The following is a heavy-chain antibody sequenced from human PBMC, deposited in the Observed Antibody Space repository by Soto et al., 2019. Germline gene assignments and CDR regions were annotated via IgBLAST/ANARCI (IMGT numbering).Heavy chain of an antibody. Sequence: QVQLVESGGGVVQPGRSLRLSCAASGFAFSNYGMHWVRQAPGKGLEWVAVIWYDGSNKYYADSVKGRFTISRDNSKNSVNVQMNSLRDEDTAVYYCARSGDHDYYYAMDVWGQGTTVTVSS. D-gene: IGHD2-21*02. CDR2: IWYDGSNK. V-gene: IGHV3-33*01. CDR3: ARSGDHDYYYAMDV. J-gene: IGHJ6*02. CDR1: GFAFSNYG.